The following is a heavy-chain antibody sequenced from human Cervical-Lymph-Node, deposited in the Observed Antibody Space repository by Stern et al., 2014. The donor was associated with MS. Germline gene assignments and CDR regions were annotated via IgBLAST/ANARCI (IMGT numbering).Heavy chain of an antibody. CDR1: GGSLNGYY. J-gene: IGHJ4*02. Sequence: QVQLQQWGAGLLKPSETLSLTCAVSGGSLNGYYWSWIRQTPGTGLEWLGEFYDRGSTDYSPSLKSRLTMSLDTSTNHFSLKLASVTAADTAVYYCARSGVAVRDFDYWGQGTLVAVSS. V-gene: IGHV4-34*01. CDR3: ARSGVAVRDFDY. CDR2: FYDRGST. D-gene: IGHD6-19*01.